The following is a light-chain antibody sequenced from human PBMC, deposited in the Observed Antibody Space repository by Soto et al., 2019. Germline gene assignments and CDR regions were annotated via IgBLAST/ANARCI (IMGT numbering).Light chain of an antibody. J-gene: IGKJ2*01. CDR3: QQYNDWRT. CDR2: GAS. V-gene: IGKV3-15*01. Sequence: EIVMTQSPVTLSVSPGERATLSCRASQSVSSNLAWYQQKPGQAPRLLIYGASTRATGIPARFSGSVSGTDFTLTISSLQSEDFAVYYCQQYNDWRTFGQGTKLEIK. CDR1: QSVSSN.